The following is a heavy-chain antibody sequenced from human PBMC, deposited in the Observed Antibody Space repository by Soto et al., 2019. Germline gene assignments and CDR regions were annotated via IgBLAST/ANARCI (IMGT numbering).Heavy chain of an antibody. Sequence: QVQLVQSGAEVKKPGASVKVSCKASGYTFTGHYVHWVRQAPGQGLEWMGWINPNSGGTNYAQRFKGWVAMTGNRSFSQAYRELSDERAEENAVNSGPRDGGAGGAYWGQGTMVTVSS. J-gene: IGHJ4*02. D-gene: IGHD3-16*01. V-gene: IGHV1-2*04. CDR2: INPNSGGT. CDR1: GYTFTGHY. CDR3: PRDGGAGGAY.